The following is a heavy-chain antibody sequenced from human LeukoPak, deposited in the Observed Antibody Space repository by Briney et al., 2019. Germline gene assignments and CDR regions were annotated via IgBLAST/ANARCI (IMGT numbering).Heavy chain of an antibody. CDR1: GFTFSSCA. Sequence: SGGSLRLSCAASGFTFSSCAMNWVRQAPGKGLEWVSGISGSGDNTHHADSVKGRFTISRDNSKNTLYLHMNTLRAEDTAVYYCAKLLSDFWSYADYWGQGTLVTVPS. CDR2: ISGSGDNT. J-gene: IGHJ4*02. V-gene: IGHV3-23*01. CDR3: AKLLSDFWSYADY. D-gene: IGHD3-3*01.